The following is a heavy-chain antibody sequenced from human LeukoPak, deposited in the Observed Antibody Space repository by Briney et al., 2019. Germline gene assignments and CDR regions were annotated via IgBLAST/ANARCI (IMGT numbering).Heavy chain of an antibody. Sequence: PAETLRLSCTASGFTFSSDSMNSVCQAPGTGLERVSFISSSSSYIYYADSSNSRFTISRANAKNSLYLQMNSLRAEATAFYCCGLLVVGTVRVGWGQGTLVTVSS. CDR2: ISSSSSYI. V-gene: IGHV3-21*01. J-gene: IGHJ4*02. CDR1: GFTFSSDS. CDR3: GLLVVGTVRVG. D-gene: IGHD2-15*01.